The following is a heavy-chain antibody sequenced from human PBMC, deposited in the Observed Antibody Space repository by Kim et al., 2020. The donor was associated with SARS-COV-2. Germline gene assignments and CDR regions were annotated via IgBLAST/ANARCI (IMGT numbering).Heavy chain of an antibody. CDR2: IWYDGSNK. CDR1: GFTFSSYG. Sequence: GGSLRLSCAASGFTFSSYGMHWVRQAPGKGLEWVAVIWYDGSNKYYADSVKGRFTISRDNSKNTLYLQMNSLRAEDTAVYYCAKDRADSGSPLDYWGQGTLVTVSS. CDR3: AKDRADSGSPLDY. D-gene: IGHD1-26*01. V-gene: IGHV3-33*06. J-gene: IGHJ4*02.